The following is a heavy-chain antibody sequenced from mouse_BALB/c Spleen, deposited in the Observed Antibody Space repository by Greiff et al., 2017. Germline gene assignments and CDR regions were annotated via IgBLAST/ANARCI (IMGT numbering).Heavy chain of an antibody. Sequence: VQLQQSGAELVKPGASVKLSCTASGFNIKDTYMHWVKQRPEQGLEWIGRIDPANGNTKYDPKFQGKATITADTSSNTAYLQLSSLTSEDTAVYYCARDYDGWAWFAYWGQGTLVTVSA. CDR1: GFNIKDTY. CDR3: ARDYDGWAWFAY. CDR2: IDPANGNT. J-gene: IGHJ3*01. D-gene: IGHD2-3*01. V-gene: IGHV14-3*02.